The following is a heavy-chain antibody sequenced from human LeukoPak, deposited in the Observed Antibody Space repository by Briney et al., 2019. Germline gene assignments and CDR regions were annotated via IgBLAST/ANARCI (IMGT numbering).Heavy chain of an antibody. Sequence: SETLSLTCTVSGYSISSGYYWGWIRQPPGKGLEWIGSIYHSGSTYYNPSLKSRVTISLDTSKNQFSLNLTSVTAADTAVYYCARASYYYDPWLDYWGQGTLVTVSS. CDR2: IYHSGST. CDR3: ARASYYYDPWLDY. J-gene: IGHJ4*02. D-gene: IGHD3-22*01. V-gene: IGHV4-38-2*02. CDR1: GYSISSGYY.